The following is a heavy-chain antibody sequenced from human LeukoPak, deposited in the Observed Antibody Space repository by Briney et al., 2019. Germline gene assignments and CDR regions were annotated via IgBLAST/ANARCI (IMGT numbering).Heavy chain of an antibody. Sequence: SETLSLTCAVYGGSFSGYYWSWIRQPPGKGLEWIGEINHSGSTNYNPSLKSRVTISVDTSKNQFSLKLSSVTAADTAVYYCAGAMTTVNYWGQGALVTVSS. D-gene: IGHD4-17*01. CDR1: GGSFSGYY. V-gene: IGHV4-34*01. J-gene: IGHJ4*02. CDR2: INHSGST. CDR3: AGAMTTVNY.